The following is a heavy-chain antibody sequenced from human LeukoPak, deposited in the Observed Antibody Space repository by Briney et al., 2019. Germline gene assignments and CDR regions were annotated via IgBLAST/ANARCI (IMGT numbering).Heavy chain of an antibody. Sequence: GASVKVSCKASGYTFTGYFLHWGRQPPGQGLELMGWISPNSGGTNYAQQSQGRVTMTRDTSISTAYMELSRLRSDDTAVDYCARDSYGALDYWGQGTLVTVSS. CDR3: ARDSYGALDY. J-gene: IGHJ4*02. CDR2: ISPNSGGT. CDR1: GYTFTGYF. D-gene: IGHD1-26*01. V-gene: IGHV1-2*02.